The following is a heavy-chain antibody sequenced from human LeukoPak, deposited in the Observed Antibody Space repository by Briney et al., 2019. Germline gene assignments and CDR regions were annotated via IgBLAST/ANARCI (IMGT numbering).Heavy chain of an antibody. CDR1: GFTFSTHW. CDR2: IKEDGSEK. V-gene: IGHV3-7*01. CDR3: ARDGWFGDYNWFDP. Sequence: GGSLRLSCEASGFTFSTHWMSWVRQAPGKGLEWVANIKEDGSEKYYVDSVKGRFTISRDNAKNSLYLQMNSLRAEDTAMYYCARDGWFGDYNWFDPWGQGTLVTVSS. J-gene: IGHJ5*02. D-gene: IGHD3-10*01.